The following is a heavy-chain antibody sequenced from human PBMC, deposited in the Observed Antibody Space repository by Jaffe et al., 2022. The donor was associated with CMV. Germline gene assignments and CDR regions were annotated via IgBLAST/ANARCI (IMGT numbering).Heavy chain of an antibody. J-gene: IGHJ6*03. D-gene: IGHD6-13*01. CDR1: GGSISSYY. V-gene: IGHV4-59*01. Sequence: QVQLQESGPGLVKPSETLSLTCTVSGGSISSYYWSWIRQPPGKGLEWIGYIYYSGSTNYNPSLKSRVTISVDTSKNQFSLKLSSVTAADTAVYYCARTVYSSSWYYYYYMDVWGKGTTVTVSS. CDR3: ARTVYSSSWYYYYYMDV. CDR2: IYYSGST.